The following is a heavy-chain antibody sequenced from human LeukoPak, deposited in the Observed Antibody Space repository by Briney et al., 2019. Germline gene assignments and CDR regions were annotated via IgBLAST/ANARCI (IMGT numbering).Heavy chain of an antibody. D-gene: IGHD2-2*01. V-gene: IGHV3-23*01. Sequence: GGSLRLSCAPSGFTFTTYDMTWVRQAPGKGLEWVSGISGSGRTTNYADSVKGRFTISRDNSKNTLFLQMNNLRAEDTAVYYCAKDRDCSSTSCYVPFDSWGQGTLVTVSS. CDR1: GFTFTTYD. CDR3: AKDRDCSSTSCYVPFDS. CDR2: ISGSGRTT. J-gene: IGHJ4*02.